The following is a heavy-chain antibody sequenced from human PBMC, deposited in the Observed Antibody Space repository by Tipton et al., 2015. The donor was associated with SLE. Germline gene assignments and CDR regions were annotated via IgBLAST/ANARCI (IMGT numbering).Heavy chain of an antibody. CDR3: ARLPDYFDH. J-gene: IGHJ4*02. CDR1: GGSINVYY. Sequence: TLSLTCSVSGGSINVYYWSWVRQPPGKGLEWIGYVSYSGSTNYNPSLQSRVTISVDTSKNQFSLKLRSVTAADTAVYYCARLPDYFDHWGQGALVTVPS. V-gene: IGHV4-59*01. CDR2: VSYSGST.